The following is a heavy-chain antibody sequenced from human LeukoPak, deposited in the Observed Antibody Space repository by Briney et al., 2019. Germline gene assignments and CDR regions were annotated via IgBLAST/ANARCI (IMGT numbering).Heavy chain of an antibody. D-gene: IGHD3-10*01. CDR1: GYTFTSYG. CDR2: ISAYNGNT. CDR3: ARGPSMGRGVIDH. V-gene: IGHV1-18*01. Sequence: ASVKVSCKASGYTFTSYGISWVRQAPGQGLEWMGWISAYNGNTNYAQKLQGRATMTTDTSTSTAYMKLRSLRSDDTPVYHVARGPSMGRGVIDHWGPGTLVTVAS. J-gene: IGHJ5*02.